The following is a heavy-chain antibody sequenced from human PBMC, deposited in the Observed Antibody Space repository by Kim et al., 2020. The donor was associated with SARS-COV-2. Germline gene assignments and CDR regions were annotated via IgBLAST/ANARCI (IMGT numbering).Heavy chain of an antibody. V-gene: IGHV3-33*01. CDR3: ARTLVLSGYYGMDV. Sequence: YDDSVKGRFTISRDNSKNTLYLQMNSLGAEDTAVYYCARTLVLSGYYGMDVWGQGTTVTVSS. J-gene: IGHJ6*02. D-gene: IGHD3-10*01.